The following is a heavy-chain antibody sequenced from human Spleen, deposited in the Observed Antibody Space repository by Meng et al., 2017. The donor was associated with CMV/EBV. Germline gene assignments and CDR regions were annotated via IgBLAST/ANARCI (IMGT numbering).Heavy chain of an antibody. Sequence: LACAVSGDSISSDSYYWGWIRRPPGKGLGWIGSIYYNGITYCNPSLKSRVTISVDASKNQFSLKLTSVTAADTAVYYCARTVEMATNWGQGTLVTVSS. CDR1: GDSISSDSYY. D-gene: IGHD5-24*01. J-gene: IGHJ4*02. CDR3: ARTVEMATN. V-gene: IGHV4-39*01. CDR2: IYYNGIT.